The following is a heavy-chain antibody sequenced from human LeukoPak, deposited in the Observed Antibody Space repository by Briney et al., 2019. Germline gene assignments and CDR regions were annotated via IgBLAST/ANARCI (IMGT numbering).Heavy chain of an antibody. J-gene: IGHJ4*02. CDR2: INPNSGNS. D-gene: IGHD3-22*01. CDR3: ARVGSAYYDSRGYYVYYFDY. CDR1: GYTFSTHD. V-gene: IGHV1-8*01. Sequence: ASVKVSCKASGYTFSTHDINWVRQATGQGLEWVGWINPNSGNSGSAQKFQGRVTMTRDTSISTAYMELSSLTSEDTAVYYCARVGSAYYDSRGYYVYYFDYWGQGTLVTVSS.